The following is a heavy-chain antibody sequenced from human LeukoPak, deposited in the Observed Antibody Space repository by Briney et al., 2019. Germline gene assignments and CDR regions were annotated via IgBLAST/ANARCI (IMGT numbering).Heavy chain of an antibody. CDR3: ARARGIAAAGTDDAFDI. Sequence: SETLSLTCTVSGGSISSYYWSWIRQPAGKGLEWIGRIYTSGSTNHNPSLKSRVTMSVDTSKNQFSLKLSSVTAADTAVYYCARARGIAAAGTDDAFDIWGQGTMVTVSS. CDR2: IYTSGST. J-gene: IGHJ3*02. CDR1: GGSISSYY. D-gene: IGHD6-13*01. V-gene: IGHV4-4*07.